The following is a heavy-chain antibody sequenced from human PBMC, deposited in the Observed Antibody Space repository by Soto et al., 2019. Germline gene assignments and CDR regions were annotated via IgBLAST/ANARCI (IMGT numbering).Heavy chain of an antibody. Sequence: QITLKESGPTLVKPTQTLTLTCSVSGFSLDSSVVGVGWVRQPPGKALAWLGVIYWNDDKRYSPSLQTIVTIAKHASANQVFLALTAVDPMDTGTYYSVRTGCGSNDCSLFYYFVIDVWGPGTTVIVS. CDR2: IYWNDDK. CDR3: VRTGCGSNDCSLFYYFVIDV. J-gene: IGHJ6*02. CDR1: GFSLDSSVVG. D-gene: IGHD2-2*01. V-gene: IGHV2-5*04.